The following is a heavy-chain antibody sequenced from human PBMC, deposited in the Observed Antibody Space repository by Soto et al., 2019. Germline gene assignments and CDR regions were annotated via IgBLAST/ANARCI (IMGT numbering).Heavy chain of an antibody. J-gene: IGHJ5*02. CDR3: ARTSGYDSSGYYCFDP. V-gene: IGHV4-31*03. CDR1: GGSISSSGYY. CDR2: IYYSGST. Sequence: LSLTCTVSGGSISSSGYYWSWIRQHPGKGLEWIGYIYYSGSTYYNPSLKSRLTISVDASKNQFSLNLSSVTAADTAVYYCARTSGYDSSGYYCFDPWGQGTLVTVSS. D-gene: IGHD3-22*01.